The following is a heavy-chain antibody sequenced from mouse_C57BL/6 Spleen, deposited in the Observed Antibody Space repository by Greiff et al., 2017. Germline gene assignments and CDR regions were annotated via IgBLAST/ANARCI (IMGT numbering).Heavy chain of an antibody. J-gene: IGHJ3*01. CDR3: ARPRVAY. Sequence: SGAELARPGASVKLSCKASGYTFTSYGISWVKQRTGQGLEWIGEIYPRSGNTYYNEKFKGKATLTADKSSSTAYMELRSLTSEDSAVYFCARPRVAYWGQGTLVTVSA. CDR2: IYPRSGNT. V-gene: IGHV1-81*01. CDR1: GYTFTSYG.